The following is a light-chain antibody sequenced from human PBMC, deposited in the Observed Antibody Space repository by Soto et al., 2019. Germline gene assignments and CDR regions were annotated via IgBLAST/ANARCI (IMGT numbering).Light chain of an antibody. CDR2: EVT. CDR1: SSDVGIYNY. Sequence: QSALTQPASVSGSPGQSIAISCTGSSSDVGIYNYVSWYQQHPGKVPKLIIYEVTNRPSGVANRFSGSKSGNTSSLTISGPQAEYEADYYCTSYTANSTQVFGTGTKVTGL. V-gene: IGLV2-14*01. J-gene: IGLJ1*01. CDR3: TSYTANSTQV.